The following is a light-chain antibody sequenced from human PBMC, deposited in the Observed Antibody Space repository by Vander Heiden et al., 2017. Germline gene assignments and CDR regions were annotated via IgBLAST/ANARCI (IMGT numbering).Light chain of an antibody. J-gene: IGKJ1*01. CDR2: GVS. CDR1: QSVNSY. CDR3: QHYGGSPWA. V-gene: IGKV3-20*01. Sequence: EIVLTQSPGPLSLSPGERATLSCRASQSVNSYLAWYQQQPGQAPRLLISGVSSRATGIPDRFSGSGSGTDFTLTISRLEPEDSAVYYCQHYGGSPWAFGQGTKVEIK.